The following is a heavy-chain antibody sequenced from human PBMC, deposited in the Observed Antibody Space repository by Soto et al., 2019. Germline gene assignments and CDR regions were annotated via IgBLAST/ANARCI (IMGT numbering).Heavy chain of an antibody. J-gene: IGHJ4*02. CDR1: GGTFSSYA. CDR3: ARGDDYVWGSYLDFDY. CDR2: IIPIFGTA. V-gene: IGHV1-69*12. Sequence: QVQLVQSGAEVKKPGSSVKVSCKASGGTFSSYAISWVRQAPGQGLEWMGGIIPIFGTANYAQKFQGRVTLTADESTRTAYMELSSLRSEDTAVYYCARGDDYVWGSYLDFDYWGQGTLVTVSS. D-gene: IGHD3-16*02.